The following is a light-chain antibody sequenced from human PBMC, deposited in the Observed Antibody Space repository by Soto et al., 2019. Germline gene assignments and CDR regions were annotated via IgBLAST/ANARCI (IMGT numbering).Light chain of an antibody. Sequence: QSVVRQPRSASGSPGQSVTISCTGTSSDVGGYNYVSWYQQHPGKAPKLMIYEVSKRPSGVPDRFSGSKSGNTASLTVSGLQAEDEADYYSSSYAGSNNYVFGTGTKVTVL. CDR1: SSDVGGYNY. CDR3: SSYAGSNNYV. J-gene: IGLJ1*01. V-gene: IGLV2-8*01. CDR2: EVS.